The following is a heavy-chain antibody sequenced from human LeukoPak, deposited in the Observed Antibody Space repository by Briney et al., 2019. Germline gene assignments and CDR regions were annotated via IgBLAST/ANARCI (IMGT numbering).Heavy chain of an antibody. D-gene: IGHD3-3*01. Sequence: SETLSLTCAVYGGSFSGYYWGWIRQPPGKGLERIGEINHSGSTNYNPSLKSRVTISVDTSKNQFSLKLSSVTAADTAVYYCARAVPYYDFWSGYYLNWFDPWGQGTLVTVSS. CDR1: GGSFSGYY. CDR3: ARAVPYYDFWSGYYLNWFDP. V-gene: IGHV4-34*01. J-gene: IGHJ5*02. CDR2: INHSGST.